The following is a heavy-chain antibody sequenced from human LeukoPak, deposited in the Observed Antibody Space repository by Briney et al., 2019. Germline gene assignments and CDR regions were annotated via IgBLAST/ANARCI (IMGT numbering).Heavy chain of an antibody. CDR3: AREITGTTSDAFDI. V-gene: IGHV1-18*01. CDR2: ISAYNGNT. Sequence: ASVKVSCKASGYTFTRYGISWVRQAPGQGLEWMGWISAYNGNTNYAQKLQGRVTMTTDTSTSTAYMELRSLRSDDTAVYYCAREITGTTSDAFDIWGQGTMVTVSS. CDR1: GYTFTRYG. J-gene: IGHJ3*02. D-gene: IGHD1-7*01.